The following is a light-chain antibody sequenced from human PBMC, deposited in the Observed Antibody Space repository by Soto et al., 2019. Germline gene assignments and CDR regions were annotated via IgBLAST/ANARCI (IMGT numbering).Light chain of an antibody. CDR2: GAS. J-gene: IGKJ1*01. CDR1: QSVSSSY. V-gene: IGKV3-20*01. CDR3: QQYGSSPPT. Sequence: EIVLTQSPGTLSLSPGERTTLSCRASQSVSSSYLAWYQQKPGQAPRLLIYGASSRATGIPGRFSGSGSGTDFTLTIIRLEPEDFAVYYCQQYGSSPPTFGQGTKV.